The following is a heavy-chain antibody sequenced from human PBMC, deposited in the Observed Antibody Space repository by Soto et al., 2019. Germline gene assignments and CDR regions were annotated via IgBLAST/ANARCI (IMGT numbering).Heavy chain of an antibody. Sequence: SETLSLTCAVSGGSISSGGYSWSWIRQPPGKGPEWIGYIYHSASTYYADSVRGRFTISRDNSKNTLYLQMNSLRVEDTAVYYCAKKVPGSNPLDSWGQGALVTVSS. CDR1: GGSISSGGYS. J-gene: IGHJ4*02. V-gene: IGHV4-30-2*01. CDR2: IYHSAST. CDR3: AKKVPGSNPLDS. D-gene: IGHD1-1*01.